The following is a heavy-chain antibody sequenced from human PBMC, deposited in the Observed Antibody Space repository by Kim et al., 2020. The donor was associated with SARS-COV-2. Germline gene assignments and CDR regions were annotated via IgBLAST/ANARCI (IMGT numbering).Heavy chain of an antibody. CDR3: ARLPGPGSTPDRDY. V-gene: IGHV1-3*01. J-gene: IGHJ4*02. CDR2: INVGDGKT. CDR1: GYTFSFSG. Sequence: ASVKVSCKASGYTFSFSGIHWVRQAPGQRLEWMGWINVGDGKTIYSQKFQGRVTIARDTSASTGYMELSSLRSEDTAVYYCARLPGPGSTPDRDYWGQGTLVTVSA.